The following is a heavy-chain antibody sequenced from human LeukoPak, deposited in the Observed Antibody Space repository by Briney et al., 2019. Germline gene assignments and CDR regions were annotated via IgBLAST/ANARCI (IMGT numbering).Heavy chain of an antibody. CDR1: GDSIGSYY. CDR3: ARHRYGDVYHFDL. Sequence: SETLSLICTVSGDSIGSYYWSWIRQPPGKGLEWIGYIYYTGSTNYKPSLKSRATISVDTFKDQFSLRLRSATAADTAIYYCARHRYGDVYHFDLWGQGTLVTVSS. D-gene: IGHD3-9*01. J-gene: IGHJ4*02. V-gene: IGHV4-59*08. CDR2: IYYTGST.